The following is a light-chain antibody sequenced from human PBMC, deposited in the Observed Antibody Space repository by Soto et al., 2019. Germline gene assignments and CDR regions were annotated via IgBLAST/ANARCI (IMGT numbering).Light chain of an antibody. J-gene: IGLJ1*01. CDR1: KLGNKY. CDR2: QDN. CDR3: QAWHSTTDYV. V-gene: IGLV3-1*01. Sequence: SYELTQPPSVSVSPGQTATITCSGDKLGNKYVCWYQQKPGQSPVLVIYQDNKRPSGIPERFSGSNSGNTATLTISGTQAMDEADYYCQAWHSTTDYVFGTGTKVTVL.